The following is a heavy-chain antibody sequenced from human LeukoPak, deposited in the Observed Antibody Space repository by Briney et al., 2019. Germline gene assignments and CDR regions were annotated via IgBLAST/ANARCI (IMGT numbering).Heavy chain of an antibody. CDR2: ISGSGGST. J-gene: IGHJ4*02. D-gene: IGHD3-3*01. CDR3: AKAAQTSYDFWSGYYTTPQYYFDY. CDR1: GFTFSSYA. V-gene: IGHV3-23*01. Sequence: GGSLRLSCAASGFTFSSYAMSWVRQAPGKGLEWVSAISGSGGSTYYADSVKGRITISRDNSKNTLYLQMNSLRAEDTAVYYCAKAAQTSYDFWSGYYTTPQYYFDYWGQGTLVTVSS.